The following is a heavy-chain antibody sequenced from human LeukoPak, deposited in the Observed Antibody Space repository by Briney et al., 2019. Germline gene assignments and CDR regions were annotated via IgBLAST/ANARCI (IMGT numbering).Heavy chain of an antibody. CDR2: INPSGGST. CDR3: ARADSLSSSSLWYYYGMDV. CDR1: GYTFTSYY. Sequence: GASVKVSCKASGYTFTSYYMHWVRQAPGQGLEWMGIINPSGGSTSYAQKFQGRVTMTRDTSTSTVYMELSSLRSEDTAVYYCARADSLSSSSLWYYYGMDVWGQGTTVTVSS. D-gene: IGHD6-6*01. V-gene: IGHV1-46*01. J-gene: IGHJ6*02.